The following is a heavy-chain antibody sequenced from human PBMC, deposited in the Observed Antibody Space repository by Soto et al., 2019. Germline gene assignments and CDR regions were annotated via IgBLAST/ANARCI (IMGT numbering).Heavy chain of an antibody. CDR2: IIPFHGVT. V-gene: IGHV1-69*02. Sequence: QVQLVQSGAELKKPGSSVKVSCKASGGTFSPYTINWVRQAPGQGLEWMGRIIPFHGVTKYAQQFQARLTITADKYRSTAYMELSGLRFEDTAMDYCTRQGEITVSTWSFGGFWGRGTLVTVSS. D-gene: IGHD3-10*01. J-gene: IGHJ4*02. CDR1: GGTFSPYT. CDR3: TRQGEITVSTWSFGGF.